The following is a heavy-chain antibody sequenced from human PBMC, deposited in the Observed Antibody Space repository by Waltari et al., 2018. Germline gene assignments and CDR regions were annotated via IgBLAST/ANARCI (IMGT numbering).Heavy chain of an antibody. CDR3: AGSSNFGIYGLDV. D-gene: IGHD3-3*01. CDR2: IYASGRT. CDR1: GGSISSYY. Sequence: QVQLQESGPGLVKPSETLSLICNVSGGSISSYYWNWIRQPAGKGLEWIGRIYASGRTSYNPSLESRISMSVDTSKNPFSLKLSSGTAADTGVYYCAGSSNFGIYGLDVWGQGTTVVVSS. J-gene: IGHJ6*02. V-gene: IGHV4-4*07.